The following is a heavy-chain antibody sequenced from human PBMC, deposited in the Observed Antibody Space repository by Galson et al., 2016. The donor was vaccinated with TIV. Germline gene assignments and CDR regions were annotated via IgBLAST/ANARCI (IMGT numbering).Heavy chain of an antibody. J-gene: IGHJ4*02. CDR3: ARVKDDGEYSFGAFYY. CDR2: SSSSGRFT. V-gene: IGHV3-21*01. CDR1: GFTFSAYA. D-gene: IGHD2/OR15-2a*01. Sequence: SLRLSCAGFGFTFSAYAIHWVRQAPGKGLEWVSSSSSSGRFTYYAESLRGRITISRDRARHSLHHQMNSLRPEDTAVYFCARVKDDGEYSFGAFYYWGQGTMVTVSS.